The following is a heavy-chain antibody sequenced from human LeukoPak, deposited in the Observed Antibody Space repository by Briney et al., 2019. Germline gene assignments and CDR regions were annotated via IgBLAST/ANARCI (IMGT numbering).Heavy chain of an antibody. CDR3: ARDTLGGSYRTLDY. V-gene: IGHV3-30*04. Sequence: LPGRSLRLSCAASGFTFSSYAMHWVRQAPGKGLEWVAVISYDGSNKYYADSVKGRFTISRDNAKNSLYLQMNSLRAEDTAVYYCARDTLGGSYRTLDYWGQGTLVTVSS. CDR2: ISYDGSNK. CDR1: GFTFSSYA. J-gene: IGHJ4*02. D-gene: IGHD1-26*01.